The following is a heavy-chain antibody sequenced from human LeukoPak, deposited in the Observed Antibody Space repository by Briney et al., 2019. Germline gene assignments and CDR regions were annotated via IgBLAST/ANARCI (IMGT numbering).Heavy chain of an antibody. D-gene: IGHD1-26*01. CDR1: GGSISSSTHY. CDR3: ARHSGSGYYLYFYTMDV. V-gene: IGHV4-39*01. Sequence: SETLSLTCTVSGGSISSSTHYWGWICQPPGKGLEWIGCIYETGSTYYKPSLKSRVAISVDTSKNQFSLKLSSVTAADTAVYYCARHSGSGYYLYFYTMDVWGQGAPVTVSS. J-gene: IGHJ6*02. CDR2: IYETGST.